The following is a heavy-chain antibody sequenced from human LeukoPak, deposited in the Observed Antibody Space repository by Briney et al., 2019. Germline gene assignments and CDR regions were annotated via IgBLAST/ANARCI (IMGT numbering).Heavy chain of an antibody. CDR2: INPNSGGT. V-gene: IGHV1-2*02. Sequence: ASVKVSCKASGYTFTGYYMHWVRQAPGQGLEWMGWINPNSGGTNYAQKFQGRVTMTRDTSISTAYMELSRLRSDDTAMYYCARVDSGSYSIDYWGQEPWSPSPQ. CDR1: GYTFTGYY. CDR3: ARVDSGSYSIDY. D-gene: IGHD1-26*01. J-gene: IGHJ4*01.